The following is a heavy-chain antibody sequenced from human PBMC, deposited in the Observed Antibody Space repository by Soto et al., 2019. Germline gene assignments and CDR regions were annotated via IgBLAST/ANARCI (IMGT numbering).Heavy chain of an antibody. CDR3: ARQDSSGWYDVQFDY. D-gene: IGHD6-19*01. CDR1: GGSISSYY. CDR2: IYYSGST. V-gene: IGHV4-59*08. Sequence: QVQLQESGPGLVKPSETLSLTCTVSGGSISSYYWSWIRQPPGKGLEWIGYIYYSGSTNYNPSLKSRVTISVDTSKNQFSLKLSSVTAADTAVYYSARQDSSGWYDVQFDYWGQGTLVTVSS. J-gene: IGHJ4*02.